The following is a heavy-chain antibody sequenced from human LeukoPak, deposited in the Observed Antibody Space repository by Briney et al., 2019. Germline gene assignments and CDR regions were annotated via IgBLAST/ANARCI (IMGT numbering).Heavy chain of an antibody. D-gene: IGHD3-22*01. CDR2: INPHSGNT. J-gene: IGHJ4*02. CDR3: AREYYDSSTHYLSFDY. V-gene: IGHV1-2*02. CDR1: GYTFTGYN. Sequence: ASVKVSCKSSGYTFTGYNVHWVRQTPGQGLQWMGWINPHSGNTKYAQKFQGRVTMTRDTSISTAYMDLSRLRSDDTAIYYCAREYYDSSTHYLSFDYWGQGTLVTVSS.